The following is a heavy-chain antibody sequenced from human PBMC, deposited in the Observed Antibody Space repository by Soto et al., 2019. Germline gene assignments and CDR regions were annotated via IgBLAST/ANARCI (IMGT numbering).Heavy chain of an antibody. CDR3: ARDRGQLVISSYYYYGMDV. V-gene: IGHV3-30-3*01. D-gene: IGHD6-6*01. J-gene: IGHJ6*02. Sequence: QVQLVESGGGVVQPGRSLRLSCAASGFTFSSYAMHWVRQAPGKGLEWVAVISYDGSNKYYADSVKGRFTISRDNSKNPLYLQMNSRRAEDTAVYYCARDRGQLVISSYYYYGMDVWGQGTTVTVSS. CDR2: ISYDGSNK. CDR1: GFTFSSYA.